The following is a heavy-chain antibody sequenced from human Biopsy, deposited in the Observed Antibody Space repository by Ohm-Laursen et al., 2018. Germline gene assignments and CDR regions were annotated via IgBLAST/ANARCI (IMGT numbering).Heavy chain of an antibody. V-gene: IGHV3-23*01. J-gene: IGHJ4*02. CDR3: AKDVFGGFSGSTDYYAYYFDS. CDR1: GFTFSSFA. Sequence: SLRLSCTASGFTFSSFAMSWVRQAPGKGLVWVSGISDSGGSTHYADSVKGRFSISRDTSKNTLYLQMNSLRAEDTAVYYGAKDVFGGFSGSTDYYAYYFDSWGQGSLVTVSS. D-gene: IGHD3-10*02. CDR2: ISDSGGST.